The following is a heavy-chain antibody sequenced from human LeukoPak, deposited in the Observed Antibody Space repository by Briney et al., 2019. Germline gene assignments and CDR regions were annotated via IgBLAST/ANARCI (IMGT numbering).Heavy chain of an antibody. J-gene: IGHJ6*02. V-gene: IGHV3-23*01. CDR3: AKHSSSPYYYYGMDV. CDR2: ISGSGGST. CDR1: GCTFSSYA. Sequence: GGSPRLSCAASGCTFSSYAMRWVRQAPGKGLEWVSAISGSGGSTYYADSVKGRFTISRDNSKNTLYLQMNSLRAEDTAVYYCAKHSSSPYYYYGMDVWGQGTTVTVSS. D-gene: IGHD6-6*01.